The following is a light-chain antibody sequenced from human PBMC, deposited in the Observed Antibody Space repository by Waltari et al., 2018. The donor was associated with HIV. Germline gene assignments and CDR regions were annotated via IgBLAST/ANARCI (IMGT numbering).Light chain of an antibody. CDR2: GNS. J-gene: IGLJ3*02. CDR3: QSYDSSLSGWV. Sequence: QSVLTQPPSVSGAPGQRVTISCTGGSSNIGAGYDVHWYPQLPGKAPKLLIYGNSNRPSGVPDRFSGSKSGTSASLAITGLQAEDEADYYCQSYDSSLSGWVFGGGTKLTVL. V-gene: IGLV1-40*01. CDR1: SSNIGAGYD.